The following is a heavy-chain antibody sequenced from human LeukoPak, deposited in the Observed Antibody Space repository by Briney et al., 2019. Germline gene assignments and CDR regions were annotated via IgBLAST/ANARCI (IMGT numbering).Heavy chain of an antibody. Sequence: SVKVSCKASGGTFSSYAISWVGQAPGQGLEWMGRIIPIFGTANYAQQFQGRVTITTDESTSTAYMELSSLRSEDTAVYYCARTPSGIAVAEDYWGQGTLVTVSS. J-gene: IGHJ4*02. V-gene: IGHV1-69*05. CDR2: IIPIFGTA. CDR3: ARTPSGIAVAEDY. CDR1: GGTFSSYA. D-gene: IGHD6-19*01.